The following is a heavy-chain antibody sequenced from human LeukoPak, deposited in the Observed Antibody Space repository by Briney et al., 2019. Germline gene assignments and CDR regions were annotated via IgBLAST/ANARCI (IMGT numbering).Heavy chain of an antibody. CDR3: ARVHDFWSGYYFDY. CDR2: IYSGGST. V-gene: IGHV3-66*01. J-gene: IGHJ4*02. D-gene: IGHD3-3*01. CDR1: GFTVSSNY. Sequence: PGGSLRLSCAASGFTVSSNYMSWVRQAPGKGLEWVSVIYSGGSTYYADFVKGRFTISRDNAKNSLYLQMNSLRAEDTAVYYCARVHDFWSGYYFDYWGQGTLVTVSS.